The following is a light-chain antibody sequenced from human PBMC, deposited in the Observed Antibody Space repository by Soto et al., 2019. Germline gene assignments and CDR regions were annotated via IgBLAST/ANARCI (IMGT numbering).Light chain of an antibody. J-gene: IGLJ1*01. Sequence: QSALTQPASVSGSPGQSITISCTGTSSDVGSYNLVSWYQQHPGKAPKLMIYDVSNRPSGVSNRFSGSKSGNTASLTISGLQAEDEADYYCSSYTSSSTLGVFGTGTKLTVL. V-gene: IGLV2-14*02. CDR2: DVS. CDR1: SSDVGSYNL. CDR3: SSYTSSSTLGV.